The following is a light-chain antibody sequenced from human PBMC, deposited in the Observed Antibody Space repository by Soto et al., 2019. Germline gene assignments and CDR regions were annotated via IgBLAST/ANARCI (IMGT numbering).Light chain of an antibody. Sequence: EIVMTQSPATLSVSPGERATLSCRASQSVSSNLAWYQQKPGQARRLLIYGASTRATGIPARFSGSGSGAEFTLTISSLQSEDFAVYYCQQCNNWPRTFGQGTKVEIK. V-gene: IGKV3-15*01. CDR2: GAS. CDR1: QSVSSN. J-gene: IGKJ1*01. CDR3: QQCNNWPRT.